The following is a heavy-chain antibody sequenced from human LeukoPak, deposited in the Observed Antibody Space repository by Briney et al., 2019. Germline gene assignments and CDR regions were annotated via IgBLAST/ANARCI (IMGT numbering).Heavy chain of an antibody. CDR3: AKDRGAGIFLVRASAFDI. V-gene: IGHV3-43D*03. Sequence: PGGSLRLSCAASGFTFDNYAMHWVRQAPGKGLEWVSLISWDGGSTYYADSVKGRFTISRDNTKNSLYLQMNSLRAEDTALYYCAKDRGAGIFLVRASAFDIWGQGTMVTVSS. J-gene: IGHJ3*02. CDR2: ISWDGGST. D-gene: IGHD1-26*01. CDR1: GFTFDNYA.